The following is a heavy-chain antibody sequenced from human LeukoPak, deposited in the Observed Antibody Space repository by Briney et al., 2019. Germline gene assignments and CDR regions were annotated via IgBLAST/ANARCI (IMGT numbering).Heavy chain of an antibody. CDR2: ISAYNGNT. Sequence: GASVKVSCKASGYTFTSYGISWVRQAPGQGREWMGWISAYNGNTNYAQKLQGRLTMTTATSTSTGYMELRSLRSDDTAVYYCARVDIVVVPTAFDYWGQGALVTVSS. V-gene: IGHV1-18*01. J-gene: IGHJ4*02. D-gene: IGHD2-2*01. CDR3: ARVDIVVVPTAFDY. CDR1: GYTFTSYG.